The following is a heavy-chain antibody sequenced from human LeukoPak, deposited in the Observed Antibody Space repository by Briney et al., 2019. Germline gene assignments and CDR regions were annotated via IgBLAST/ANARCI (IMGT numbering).Heavy chain of an antibody. Sequence: SETLSLTCTVSGASVSSYYWIWIRQPAGRGLEWIGRIDASGSTNYNPSLKSRVTTSVNSSKNQFSLKVSSVTAADTAVYYCARKDGDIWGQGTMVTVSS. CDR1: GASVSSYY. J-gene: IGHJ3*02. CDR2: IDASGST. D-gene: IGHD5-24*01. V-gene: IGHV4-4*07. CDR3: ARKDGDI.